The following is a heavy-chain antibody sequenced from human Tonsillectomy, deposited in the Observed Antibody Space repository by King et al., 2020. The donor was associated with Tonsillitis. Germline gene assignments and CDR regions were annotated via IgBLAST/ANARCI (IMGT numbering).Heavy chain of an antibody. Sequence: VQLVESGGGLVQPGGSLRLSCAASGFTFSSYSMTWVRQAPGKGLEWVSIVSSGGNFTYYADSVKGRFTISRDNSKNTMSLQMSSLRVEDTAVYYCAKAPFDWYFDLWVRGTLVTV. V-gene: IGHV3-23*04. CDR2: VSSGGNFT. CDR1: GFTFSSYS. J-gene: IGHJ2*01. D-gene: IGHD3-10*01. CDR3: AKAPFDWYFDL.